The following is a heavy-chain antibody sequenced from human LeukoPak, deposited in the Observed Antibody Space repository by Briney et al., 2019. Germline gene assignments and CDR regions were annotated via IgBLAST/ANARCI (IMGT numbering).Heavy chain of an antibody. Sequence: GGSLRLSCAASGFTFSSYAMHWVRQAPGKGLEYVSAISSNGGSTYYANSVKGRFTISRDNSKNTLYLQMGSLRAEDMAVYYCAREGVVGAIDYWGQGTLVTVSS. D-gene: IGHD1-26*01. J-gene: IGHJ4*02. V-gene: IGHV3-64*01. CDR1: GFTFSSYA. CDR2: ISSNGGST. CDR3: AREGVVGAIDY.